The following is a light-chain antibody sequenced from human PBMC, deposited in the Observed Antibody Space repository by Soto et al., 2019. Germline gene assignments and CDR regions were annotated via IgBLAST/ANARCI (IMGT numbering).Light chain of an antibody. J-gene: IGLJ2*01. CDR3: GTWDSSLSAVV. V-gene: IGLV1-51*01. CDR1: SSNIGKNY. Sequence: QSVLTQPPSVSAAPGQKVTISCSGSSSNIGKNYVSWYQQLPGTAPKLLIYDNNNPPSGIPDRFSGSKSGTSATLGITGLQTGDEADYYCGTWDSSLSAVVFGGGTKLTVL. CDR2: DNN.